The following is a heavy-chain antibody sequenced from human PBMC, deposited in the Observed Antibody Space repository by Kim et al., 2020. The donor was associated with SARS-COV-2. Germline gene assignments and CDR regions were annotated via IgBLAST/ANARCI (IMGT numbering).Heavy chain of an antibody. CDR3: ARVKWVPPSTDSSGYLYYYYYGMDV. D-gene: IGHD3-22*01. J-gene: IGHJ6*02. V-gene: IGHV3-30*04. CDR1: GFTFSSYA. Sequence: GGSLRLSCAASGFTFSSYAMHWVRQAPGKGLEWVAVISYDGSNKYYADSVKGRFTISRDNSKNTLYLQMNSLRAEDTAVYYCARVKWVPPSTDSSGYLYYYYYGMDVWGQGTTVTVSS. CDR2: ISYDGSNK.